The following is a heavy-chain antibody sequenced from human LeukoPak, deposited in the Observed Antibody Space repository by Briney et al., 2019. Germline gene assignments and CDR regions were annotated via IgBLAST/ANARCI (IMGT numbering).Heavy chain of an antibody. Sequence: GVSVKVSCKASGYTFTGYYMHWVRQAPGQGLEWMGWINPNSGGTNYAQKFRGRVTMTRDTSISTAYMELSRLRSDDTAVYYCARTSRGIVVVPAAEYYYYGMDVWGQGTTVTVSS. J-gene: IGHJ6*02. CDR3: ARTSRGIVVVPAAEYYYYGMDV. CDR2: INPNSGGT. D-gene: IGHD2-2*01. V-gene: IGHV1-2*02. CDR1: GYTFTGYY.